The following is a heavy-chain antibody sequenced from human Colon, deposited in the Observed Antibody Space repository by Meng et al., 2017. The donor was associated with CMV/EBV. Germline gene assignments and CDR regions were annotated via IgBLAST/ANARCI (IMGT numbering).Heavy chain of an antibody. J-gene: IGHJ4*02. V-gene: IGHV1-69*10. Sequence: SCKASGDTFNNIAFGWVQQAPGQGLEWIGAFIPILGIPNYAQKFQGRVTITADKSTTTGYMEMTDLRSEDTATYFCARASPQTSCYDSWGQGTLVTVSS. CDR1: GDTFNNIA. D-gene: IGHD2-2*01. CDR2: FIPILGIP. CDR3: ARASPQTSCYDS.